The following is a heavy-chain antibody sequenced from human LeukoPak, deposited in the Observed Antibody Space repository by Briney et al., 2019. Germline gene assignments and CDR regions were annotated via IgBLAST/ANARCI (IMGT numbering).Heavy chain of an antibody. CDR3: AVSLTTGGYYGMDV. CDR2: FDPEDGET. D-gene: IGHD1-1*01. Sequence: GASVKVSCKFSGYTLTELSFHWVRQAPGKGLEWMGRFDPEDGETIYARKFQGRVTMTEDTSTDTAYMELSSLRSEDTAVYFCAVSLTTGGYYGMDVWGQGTTVTVSS. V-gene: IGHV1-24*01. CDR1: GYTLTELS. J-gene: IGHJ6*02.